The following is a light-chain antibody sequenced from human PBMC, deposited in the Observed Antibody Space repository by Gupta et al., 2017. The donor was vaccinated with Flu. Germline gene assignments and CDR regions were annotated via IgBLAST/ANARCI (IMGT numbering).Light chain of an antibody. CDR1: QYISSY. CDR3: QQRSNWPPWT. J-gene: IGKJ1*01. V-gene: IGKV3-11*01. CDR2: DTS. Sequence: EIVLTQSPATLSLSPGERATLSCRASQYISSYLAWYQQKPGQAPRLLIYDTSNRDTGIPARFSGSGSGTDFTLTISSREPEDFAVYYCQQRSNWPPWTFGQGTKVEIK.